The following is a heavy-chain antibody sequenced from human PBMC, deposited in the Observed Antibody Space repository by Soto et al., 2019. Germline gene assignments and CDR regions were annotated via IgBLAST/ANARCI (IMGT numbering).Heavy chain of an antibody. J-gene: IGHJ6*01. CDR1: GFNFSNYN. D-gene: IGHD5-12*01. Sequence: QVQLEESGGGVVQPGRSLRLSCAASGFNFSNYNMHWVRQAPGKGLEWVALILHDGSNEYYADSVKGRFTISRDNSKNKLYLQMKRLRAEESAVYYCAKSRDGYRFYFYYGMHVWGQGTTVTVSS. CDR2: ILHDGSNE. CDR3: AKSRDGYRFYFYYGMHV. V-gene: IGHV3-30*18.